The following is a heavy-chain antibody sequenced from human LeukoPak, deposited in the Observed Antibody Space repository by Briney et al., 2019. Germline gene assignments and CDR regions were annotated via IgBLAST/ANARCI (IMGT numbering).Heavy chain of an antibody. CDR3: ATYYYGSDVYFQH. CDR2: ISSSGSYI. CDR1: GFTFSSYS. V-gene: IGHV3-21*01. D-gene: IGHD3-10*01. J-gene: IGHJ1*01. Sequence: GGSLRLSCAASGFTFSSYSMNWVRQAPGKGLEWVSSISSSGSYIYYADSVKGRFTISRDNAKNSLYLEMNSLRDEDTAVYYCATYYYGSDVYFQHWGQGTLVTVSS.